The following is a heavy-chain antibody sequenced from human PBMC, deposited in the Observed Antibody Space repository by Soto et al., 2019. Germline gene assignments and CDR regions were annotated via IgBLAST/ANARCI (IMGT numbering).Heavy chain of an antibody. Sequence: ASLKVSWKAAGYTFIGDAIHWGRQAHGQRLEWMGWINTGNSNTKYSQKFQGRVTITRDTSASTAYMELSSLRSEDTAVYFCARGIPVADYYGMDVWGQGTTVTVSS. J-gene: IGHJ6*02. CDR3: ARGIPVADYYGMDV. CDR1: GYTFIGDA. D-gene: IGHD2-15*01. V-gene: IGHV1-3*04. CDR2: INTGNSNT.